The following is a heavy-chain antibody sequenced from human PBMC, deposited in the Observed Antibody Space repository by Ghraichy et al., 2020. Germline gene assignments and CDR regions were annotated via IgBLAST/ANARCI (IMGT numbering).Heavy chain of an antibody. CDR1: GFTFSSYA. V-gene: IGHV3-23*01. Sequence: GGSLRLSCAASGFTFSSYAMSWVRQAPGKGLEWVSAISGSGGSTYYADSVKGRFTISRDNSKNTLYLQMNSLRAEDTAVYYCAKDKGVSIAVAGTVVYWGQGTLVTVSS. CDR2: ISGSGGST. D-gene: IGHD6-19*01. J-gene: IGHJ4*02. CDR3: AKDKGVSIAVAGTVVY.